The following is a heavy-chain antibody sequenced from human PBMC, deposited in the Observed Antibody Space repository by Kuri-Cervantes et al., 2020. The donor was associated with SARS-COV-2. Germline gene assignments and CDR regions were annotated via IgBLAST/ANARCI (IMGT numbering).Heavy chain of an antibody. J-gene: IGHJ3*02. CDR2: ISGSGGST. CDR1: GFTFSSYA. Sequence: GESLKISCAASGFTFSSYAMSWVRQAPGKGLEWVSAISGSGGSTYYADSVKGRFTISRDNSKNTLYLQMNSLRAEDTAVYYCAKGDLWFGESDAFDIWGQGTTVTVSS. D-gene: IGHD3-10*01. V-gene: IGHV3-23*01. CDR3: AKGDLWFGESDAFDI.